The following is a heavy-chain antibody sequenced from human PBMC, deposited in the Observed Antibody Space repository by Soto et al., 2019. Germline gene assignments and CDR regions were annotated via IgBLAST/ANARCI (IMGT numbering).Heavy chain of an antibody. CDR3: ASHRYYDSGACDY. V-gene: IGHV3-23*01. J-gene: IGHJ4*02. CDR2: IRDSGGST. CDR1: GFTFSSYA. D-gene: IGHD3-10*01. Sequence: EVQLLESGGGLVQPGGSLRLSCAASGFTFSSYAMSWVRQAPGKGLEWVSTIRDSGGSTYYADSVKGRFTISRDNSKNTLSLQMNSLRAGDTAVYYCASHRYYDSGACDYWGQGTLVTVSS.